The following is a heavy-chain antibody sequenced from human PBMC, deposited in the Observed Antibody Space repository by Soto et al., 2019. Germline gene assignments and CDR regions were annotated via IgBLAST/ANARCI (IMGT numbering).Heavy chain of an antibody. Sequence: QVQLVQSGAEVKKPGASVKVSCKASGYTFTSYGISWVRQAPGQGLEWMGWISAYNGNTNYAQKLQGRVNMTTDTSTSTAYMELRSLRSDDTAVYYCARADCSSTSCDRGFGMDVWGQGTTVTVSS. D-gene: IGHD2-2*01. CDR1: GYTFTSYG. V-gene: IGHV1-18*01. J-gene: IGHJ6*02. CDR3: ARADCSSTSCDRGFGMDV. CDR2: ISAYNGNT.